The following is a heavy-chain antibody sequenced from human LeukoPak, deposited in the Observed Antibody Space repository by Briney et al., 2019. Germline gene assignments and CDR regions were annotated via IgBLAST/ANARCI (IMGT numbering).Heavy chain of an antibody. CDR2: VYFSGRT. D-gene: IGHD3-10*01. CDR3: ARDSRYGSGSTDAFDI. CDR1: GGSISNSNYY. V-gene: IGHV4-39*07. J-gene: IGHJ3*02. Sequence: SETLSLTCTVSGGSISNSNYYWGWIRQPPGKGLEWIGSVYFSGRTYYNPSLKSRVTISVDTSKNQFSLKLSSVTAADTAVYYCARDSRYGSGSTDAFDIWGQGTMVTVSS.